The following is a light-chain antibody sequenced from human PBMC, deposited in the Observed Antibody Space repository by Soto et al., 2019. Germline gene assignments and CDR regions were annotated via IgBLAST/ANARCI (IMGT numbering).Light chain of an antibody. V-gene: IGLV1-44*01. CDR3: ASWDDNLNGLI. J-gene: IGLJ2*01. CDR2: TRN. CDR1: SPNIGGNT. Sequence: QSVLTQPPSASGTPGQRVTISCSGSSPNIGGNTVTWYQQFPGAAPRFLISTRNHRPSGLSDRFSASKSGTSASLAISGLQSEDEAHYFCASWDDNLNGLIFGGGTKLTVL.